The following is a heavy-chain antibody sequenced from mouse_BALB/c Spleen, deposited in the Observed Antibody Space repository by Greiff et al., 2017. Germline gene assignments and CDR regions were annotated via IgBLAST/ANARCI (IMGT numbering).Heavy chain of an antibody. Sequence: LVKTGASVKISCKASDYSFTGYYMHWVKQSQGKSLEWIGYISCYNGTTSYNQKLKGKATFTVDTSSSTAYMQFNSLTSEDSAVYCCARDGNCGYGYWGQGTTLTVSS. V-gene: IGHV1S34*01. CDR2: ISCYNGTT. D-gene: IGHD1-2*01. J-gene: IGHJ2*01. CDR3: ARDGNCGYGY. CDR1: DYSFTGYY.